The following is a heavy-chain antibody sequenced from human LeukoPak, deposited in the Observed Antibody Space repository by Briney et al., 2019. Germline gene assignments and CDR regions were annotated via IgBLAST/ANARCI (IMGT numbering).Heavy chain of an antibody. CDR3: ARGRSSGGSYYGSDY. CDR2: INHSGST. V-gene: IGHV4-34*01. Sequence: SETLSLTCAVYGGSFSGYYWSWIRQPPGKGLEWIGEINHSGSTNYNPSLKSRVTISVDTSKNQFSLKLSSVTAADTAVYYCARGRSSGGSYYGSDYWGQGTLVTVSS. D-gene: IGHD1-26*01. J-gene: IGHJ4*02. CDR1: GGSFSGYY.